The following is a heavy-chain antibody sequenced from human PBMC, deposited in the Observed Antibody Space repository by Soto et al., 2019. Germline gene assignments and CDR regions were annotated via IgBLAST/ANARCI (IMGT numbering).Heavy chain of an antibody. CDR2: MSYDGSHK. CDR1: GFIFTSYA. CDR3: ARDFKARFSSSTYYGMDV. J-gene: IGHJ6*02. Sequence: PGGSLRLSCAASGFIFTSYAMHWIREAPGTGLEWVAVMSYDGSHKLYADSVKGRFTISRDNSNNMVYLEVDSLRSEDTAVYFCARDFKARFSSSTYYGMDVWGQGTTVTVSS. V-gene: IGHV3-30-3*01. D-gene: IGHD2-2*01.